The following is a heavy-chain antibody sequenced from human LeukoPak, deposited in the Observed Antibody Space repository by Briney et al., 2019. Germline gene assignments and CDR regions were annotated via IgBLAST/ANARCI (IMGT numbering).Heavy chain of an antibody. J-gene: IGHJ4*02. CDR3: GRSRGAGPGAHFDV. V-gene: IGHV3-11*03. D-gene: IGHD6-19*01. Sequence: PGGSLRLSCAASGFSFSDEYMSWIRQAPGQGPEWISYISASGSYTNYADSVKGRFTISRDNAKDSLHLQMNSLRAEDTAVYYCGRSRGAGPGAHFDVWGQGILVTVSS. CDR1: GFSFSDEY. CDR2: ISASGSYT.